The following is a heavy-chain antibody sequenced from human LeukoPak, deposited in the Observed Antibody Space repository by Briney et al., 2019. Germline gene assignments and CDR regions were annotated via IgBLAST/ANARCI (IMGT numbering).Heavy chain of an antibody. CDR2: IYSGGST. Sequence: GGSLRLSCAASGFTVSSNYMSWVRQAPGKGLEWVSVIYSGGSTYYADSVKGRFTISRDISKNTLYLQMNSLRAEDTAVYYCAKDGEPDSGWNFDYWGQGTLVTVSS. CDR1: GFTVSSNY. D-gene: IGHD6-19*01. V-gene: IGHV3-53*01. J-gene: IGHJ4*02. CDR3: AKDGEPDSGWNFDY.